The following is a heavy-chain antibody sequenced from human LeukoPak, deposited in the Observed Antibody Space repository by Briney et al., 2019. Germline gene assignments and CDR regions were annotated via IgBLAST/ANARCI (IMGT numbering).Heavy chain of an antibody. V-gene: IGHV3-20*04. Sequence: GGSLRLSCAASGYKFDDYGMSWVRHAPGKGLEWVCDINWNGAWTGYADSVKGRFTISRDNAKNSLYLQMNSLRAEDTALYYCAGYYYDSSRGFDLWGQGTLVTVSA. J-gene: IGHJ5*02. CDR3: AGYYYDSSRGFDL. CDR2: INWNGAWT. D-gene: IGHD3-22*01. CDR1: GYKFDDYG.